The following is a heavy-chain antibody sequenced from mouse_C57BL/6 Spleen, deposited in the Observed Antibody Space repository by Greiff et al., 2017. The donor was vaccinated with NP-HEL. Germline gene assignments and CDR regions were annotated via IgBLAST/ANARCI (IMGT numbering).Heavy chain of an antibody. CDR3: TRDSSGYKDY. CDR1: GFTFSSYA. CDR2: ISSGGDYI. V-gene: IGHV5-9-1*02. D-gene: IGHD3-2*02. Sequence: EVKLVESGEGLVKPGGSLKLSCAASGFTFSSYAMSWVRQTPEKRLEWVAYISSGGDYIYYADTVKGRFTISRDNARNTLYLQMSRLKSEDTAMYYCTRDSSGYKDYWGQGTTLTVSS. J-gene: IGHJ2*01.